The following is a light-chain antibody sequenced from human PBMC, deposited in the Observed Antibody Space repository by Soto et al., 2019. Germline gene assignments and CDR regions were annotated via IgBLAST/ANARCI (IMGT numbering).Light chain of an antibody. J-gene: IGLJ2*01. CDR2: STS. CDR1: TGAVTSGYY. V-gene: IGLV7-43*01. Sequence: QAVVTQEASLTVSPGGTVTLTCASSTGAVTSGYYPNWFQQKPGQAPRVLIYSTSNKHSWTPARFSGSLLGGKAALTLSGVQPEDEADYYCLLDYGGARVFGGGTKVTVL. CDR3: LLDYGGARV.